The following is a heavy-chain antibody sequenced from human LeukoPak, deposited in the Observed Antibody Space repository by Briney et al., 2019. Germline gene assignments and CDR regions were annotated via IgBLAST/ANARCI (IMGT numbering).Heavy chain of an antibody. CDR3: TRGSSNPWFGELLLDS. CDR2: ISYDGSNK. V-gene: IGHV3-30-3*01. D-gene: IGHD3-10*01. J-gene: IGHJ5*01. Sequence: GGSLRLSCAASGFTFSSYAMHWVRQAPGKGLEWVAVISYDGSNKYYADSVKGRFTISRDNSKNTLYLQMNSLKTEDTAVYYCTRGSSNPWFGELLLDSWGPGTLVTVSS. CDR1: GFTFSSYA.